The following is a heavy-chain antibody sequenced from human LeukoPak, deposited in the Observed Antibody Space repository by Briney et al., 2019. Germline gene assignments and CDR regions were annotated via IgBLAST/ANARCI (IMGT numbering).Heavy chain of an antibody. CDR1: GYTFTSYD. V-gene: IGHV1-8*01. CDR3: ARAMGGYFDWLRGLNYYYYMDV. Sequence: ASVKVSCKASGYTFTSYDINWVRQATGQGLEWMGWMNPNSGNTGYVQKFQGRVTMTRNTSISTAYMELSSLRSEDTAVYYCARAMGGYFDWLRGLNYYYYMDVWGKGTTVTVSS. J-gene: IGHJ6*03. D-gene: IGHD3-9*01. CDR2: MNPNSGNT.